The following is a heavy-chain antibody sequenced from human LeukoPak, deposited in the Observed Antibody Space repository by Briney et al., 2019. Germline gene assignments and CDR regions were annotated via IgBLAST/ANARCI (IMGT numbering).Heavy chain of an antibody. CDR2: INPSGGSP. J-gene: IGHJ5*02. CDR1: GYTFTSSF. Sequence: ASVKVSCKASGYTFTSSFMHWVRQAPGQGLEWMGIINPSGGSPTYAQKLQGRVTMTRDTSTSTVYMELSSLRSEDAAMYYCARDSSSSSLADPWGQGTLVTVSS. V-gene: IGHV1-46*01. D-gene: IGHD2-2*01. CDR3: ARDSSSSSLADP.